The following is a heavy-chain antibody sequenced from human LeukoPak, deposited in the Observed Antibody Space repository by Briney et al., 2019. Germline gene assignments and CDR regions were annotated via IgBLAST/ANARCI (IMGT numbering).Heavy chain of an antibody. J-gene: IGHJ4*02. V-gene: IGHV5-51*01. CDR1: GYSFTSYW. CDR3: ARQTAMGRSGDY. Sequence: GESLKISCKASGYSFTSYWIGCVRQMPGKGLEWMGIIDPSDSDTRYTPSSQGQVTISADKSLTTAYLQWNSLKASDTAMYYCARQTAMGRSGDYWGQGTLVTVSS. CDR2: IDPSDSDT. D-gene: IGHD5-18*01.